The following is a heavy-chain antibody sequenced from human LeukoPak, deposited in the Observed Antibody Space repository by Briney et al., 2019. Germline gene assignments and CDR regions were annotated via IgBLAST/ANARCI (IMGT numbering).Heavy chain of an antibody. CDR1: GFTFSSYA. V-gene: IGHV3-23*01. CDR3: TKDLYDISSSFDY. CDR2: ISSHGT. D-gene: IGHD3-22*01. J-gene: IGHJ4*02. Sequence: GGSLRLSCAASGFTFSSYAMIWVRQAPGKGLEWVSAISSHGTQYADSAQGRFTISRDNSKNTLYLQMNSLRAEDSAVYYCTKDLYDISSSFDYWGQGTLVTVSS.